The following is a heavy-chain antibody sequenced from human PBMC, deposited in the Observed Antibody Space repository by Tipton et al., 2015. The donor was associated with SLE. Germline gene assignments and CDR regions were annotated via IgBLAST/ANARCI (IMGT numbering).Heavy chain of an antibody. CDR1: GGSITSGSHY. J-gene: IGHJ4*02. Sequence: TLSLTCTVSGGSITSGSHYWTWIRQPAGKGLEWIGHIYSSGSPNYSPSLRSRATISVDTSKNQFSLKLSSVTATDTAVYYCAGTPWLVRFEYWGQGTLVNVSP. V-gene: IGHV4-61*09. CDR2: IYSSGSP. CDR3: AGTPWLVRFEY. D-gene: IGHD6-19*01.